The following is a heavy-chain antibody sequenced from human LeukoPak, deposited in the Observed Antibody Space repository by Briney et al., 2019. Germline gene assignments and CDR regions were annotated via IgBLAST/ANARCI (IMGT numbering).Heavy chain of an antibody. V-gene: IGHV3-49*04. CDR2: IRSKAYGGTT. Sequence: PGGSLRLSCAASGFTFSSYAMSWVRQAPGKGLEWVGFIRSKAYGGTTEYAASVKGRFTTSRDDSKSIAYLQMNSLKTEDTAVYYCTRAGVGAIGSFDYWGQGTLVTVSS. J-gene: IGHJ4*02. CDR3: TRAGVGAIGSFDY. D-gene: IGHD1-26*01. CDR1: GFTFSSYA.